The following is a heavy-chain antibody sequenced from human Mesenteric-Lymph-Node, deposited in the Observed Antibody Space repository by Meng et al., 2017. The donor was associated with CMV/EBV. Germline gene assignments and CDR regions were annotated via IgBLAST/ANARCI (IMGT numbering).Heavy chain of an antibody. CDR3: AKDRGYSGYDGGHFDY. J-gene: IGHJ4*02. D-gene: IGHD5-12*01. CDR1: GYTFTSYY. Sequence: ASVKVSCKASGYTFTSYYMHWVRQAPGQGLEWMGIINPSSGSTSYAQKFQGRVTMTRDTSTSTVYMELSSLRSEDTAVYYCAKDRGYSGYDGGHFDYWGQGTLVTVSS. CDR2: INPSSGST. V-gene: IGHV1-46*01.